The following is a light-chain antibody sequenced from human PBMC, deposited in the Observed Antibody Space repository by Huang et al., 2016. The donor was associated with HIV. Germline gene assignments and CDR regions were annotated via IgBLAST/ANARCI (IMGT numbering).Light chain of an antibody. Sequence: DIQVTQSPSSLSASVGDRVTITCQASQDISNYLNWYQQKPGKAPQLLIYDASRLQAGVPSMYSGSGAGTDVTFTITRLQPEDIATYFCQQYDTVPRFGRGTKVDIK. CDR1: QDISNY. J-gene: IGKJ3*01. V-gene: IGKV1-33*01. CDR3: QQYDTVPR. CDR2: DAS.